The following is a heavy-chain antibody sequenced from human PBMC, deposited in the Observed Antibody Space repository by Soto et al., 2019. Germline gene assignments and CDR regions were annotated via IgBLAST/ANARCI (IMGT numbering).Heavy chain of an antibody. CDR2: VHHTGST. V-gene: IGHV4-30-2*01. D-gene: IGHD1-1*01. J-gene: IGHJ4*02. Sequence: QVQLQESGSRLVKPSQTLSLTCAVSGASISGGGYSWTWIRQPPGKGLEWIGYVHHTGSTTYNPSLRARVNISIDRPNNQFFLSLTSATAADSAVYYCVRGLWNDVFQYWGRGIPVTVSS. CDR1: GASISGGGYS. CDR3: VRGLWNDVFQY.